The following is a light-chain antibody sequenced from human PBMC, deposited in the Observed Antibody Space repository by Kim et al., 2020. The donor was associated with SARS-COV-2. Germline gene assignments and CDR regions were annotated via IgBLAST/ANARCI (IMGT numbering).Light chain of an antibody. CDR2: DSS. CDR3: QQRRNWPLT. J-gene: IGKJ4*01. CDR1: QSVSSY. Sequence: EIVLTQSPATLSLSPGERATLSCRASQSVSSYLAWYQQKPGQAPRLLIYDSSNRASGIPARFSGSGSETDFTLTISSLEPEDFAVYYCQQRRNWPLTFGGGTKVDIK. V-gene: IGKV3-11*01.